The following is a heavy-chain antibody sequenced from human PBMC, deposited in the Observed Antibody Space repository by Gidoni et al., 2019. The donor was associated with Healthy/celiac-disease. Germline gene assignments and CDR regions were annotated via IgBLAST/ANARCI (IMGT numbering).Heavy chain of an antibody. V-gene: IGHV4-34*01. J-gene: IGHJ6*02. D-gene: IGHD6-13*01. Sequence: QWGAGLLKPSETLSLTCAVYGGSFSGYYWSWIRQPPGKGLEWIGEIKHSGSTNYNPSLKSRVTISVDTSKNQFSLKLRSVTAADTAVYYCARGCPGIAAAGIFPQYYYYGMDVWGQGTTVTVSS. CDR2: IKHSGST. CDR1: GGSFSGYY. CDR3: ARGCPGIAAAGIFPQYYYYGMDV.